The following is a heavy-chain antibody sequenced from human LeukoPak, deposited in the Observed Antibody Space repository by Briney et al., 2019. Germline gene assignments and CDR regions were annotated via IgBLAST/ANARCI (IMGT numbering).Heavy chain of an antibody. CDR3: VRARGDRSGYYRY. V-gene: IGHV1-18*01. J-gene: IGHJ4*02. D-gene: IGHD3-22*01. CDR2: ISVYDGNT. Sequence: GASVKVSCKTSGYTFTKCGISWVRQAPGQGPEWMGWISVYDGNTNYAQNLQDRLTLTTDTSTDTAHMELRSLRSDDTAIYYCVRARGDRSGYYRYWGQGTLVTVSS. CDR1: GYTFTKCG.